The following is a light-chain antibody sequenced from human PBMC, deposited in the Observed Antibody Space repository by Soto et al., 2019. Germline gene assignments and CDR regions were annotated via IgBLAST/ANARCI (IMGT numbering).Light chain of an antibody. CDR2: DAS. J-gene: IGKJ2*01. Sequence: DIEMTQSPSSLSASVGDSVIITCRASQSIRDYLNWYQQRPGKAPNLLIYDASSLERGVPSRFSGSGSGSDFTLTISRLQPEDFATYYCQQSYSTPYTFGQGTKLEIK. V-gene: IGKV1-39*01. CDR1: QSIRDY. CDR3: QQSYSTPYT.